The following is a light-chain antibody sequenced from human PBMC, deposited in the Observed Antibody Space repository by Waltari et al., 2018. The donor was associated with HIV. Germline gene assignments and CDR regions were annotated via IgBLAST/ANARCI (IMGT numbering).Light chain of an antibody. CDR1: VLATIS. J-gene: IGLJ2*01. V-gene: IGLV3-25*03. CDR3: QSGDGWKNYEAV. CDR2: KDT. Sequence: SFELTQPPPVSVSPGQTATITCSGDVLATISGHWYQVKPGQAPVVVIYKDTERPSGIPERFSGSTSGTTATLTITGVLAEDEAEYYCQSGDGWKNYEAVFGGGTKVTVL.